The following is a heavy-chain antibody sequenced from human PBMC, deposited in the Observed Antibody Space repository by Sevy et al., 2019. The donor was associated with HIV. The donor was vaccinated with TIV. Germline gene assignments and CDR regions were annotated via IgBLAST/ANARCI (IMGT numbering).Heavy chain of an antibody. CDR3: ARLYPDTAMVMGAFDI. D-gene: IGHD5-18*01. V-gene: IGHV1-69*13. CDR2: IIPIFGTA. Sequence: ASVKVSCKASGGTFSSYAISWVRQAPGQGLEWMGGIIPIFGTANYAQKFQGRVTITADESTSTAYMELSSLRSEDTAVYYCARLYPDTAMVMGAFDIWDQGTMVTVSS. J-gene: IGHJ3*02. CDR1: GGTFSSYA.